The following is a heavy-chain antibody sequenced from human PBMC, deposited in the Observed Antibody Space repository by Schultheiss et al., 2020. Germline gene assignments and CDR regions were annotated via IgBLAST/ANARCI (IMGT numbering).Heavy chain of an antibody. CDR3: SGDYGSGSYRFDY. CDR2: IYTSGST. CDR1: GGSISSYY. V-gene: IGHV4-4*07. D-gene: IGHD3-10*01. Sequence: SETLSLTCTVSGGSISSYYWSWIRQPAGKGLEWIGRIYTSGSTNYNPSLKSRVTISVDRSKNQLSLKLTSVTAADTAVYYCSGDYGSGSYRFDYWGQGTLVTVSS. J-gene: IGHJ4*02.